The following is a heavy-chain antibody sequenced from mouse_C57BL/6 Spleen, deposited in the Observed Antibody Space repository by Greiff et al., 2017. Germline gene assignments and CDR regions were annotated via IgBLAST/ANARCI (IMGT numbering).Heavy chain of an antibody. Sequence: EVKLVESGGGLVQPKGSLKLSCAASGFSFNTYAMNWVRQAPGKGLEWVARIRSKSNNYATYYADSVKDRFTISSDDSESMLYLQMNNLKTEDTAMYYCVRGSNYASFAYWGQGTLVTVSA. J-gene: IGHJ3*01. V-gene: IGHV10-1*01. CDR2: IRSKSNNYAT. CDR3: VRGSNYASFAY. D-gene: IGHD2-5*01. CDR1: GFSFNTYA.